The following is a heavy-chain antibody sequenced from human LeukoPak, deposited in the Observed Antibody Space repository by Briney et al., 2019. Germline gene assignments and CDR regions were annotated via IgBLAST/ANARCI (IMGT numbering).Heavy chain of an antibody. CDR1: GFTFSSYA. CDR3: ARGQNVAAAGTGSSGFDP. D-gene: IGHD6-13*01. V-gene: IGHV3-30-3*01. Sequence: GGSLRLSCAASGFTFSSYAMHWVRQAPGKGLEWVAVISYDGSNKYYADSVKGRFTISRDNSKNTLYLQMNSLRAEDTAVYYCARGQNVAAAGTGSSGFDPWGQGTLVTVSS. CDR2: ISYDGSNK. J-gene: IGHJ5*02.